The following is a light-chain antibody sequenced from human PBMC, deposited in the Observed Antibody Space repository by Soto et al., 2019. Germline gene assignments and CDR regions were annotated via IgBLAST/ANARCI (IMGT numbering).Light chain of an antibody. CDR1: QSVSTPY. J-gene: IGKJ5*01. V-gene: IGKV3-20*01. CDR2: GAS. CDR3: QQYGSSPFT. Sequence: EIVMTQSPATLSVSPGERATLSCRASQSVSTPYLAWYQQKPGQAPRVLIYGASSRATGIPDRFSGSGSGTDFTLTISRLEPEDFAVYYCQQYGSSPFTFGQGTRLEIK.